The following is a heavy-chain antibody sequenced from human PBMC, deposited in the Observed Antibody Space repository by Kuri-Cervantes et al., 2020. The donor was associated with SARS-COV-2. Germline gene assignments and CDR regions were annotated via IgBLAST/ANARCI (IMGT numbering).Heavy chain of an antibody. Sequence: ESLKISCTVSGGSISSYYWSWIRQPPGKGLEWIGYIYYSGSTNYNPPLKSRVTISVDTSKNQFSLKLSSVTAADTAVYYCARVGGNWELPFDYWGQGTLVTVSS. V-gene: IGHV4-59*01. CDR1: GGSISSYY. J-gene: IGHJ4*02. CDR2: IYYSGST. D-gene: IGHD3-10*01. CDR3: ARVGGNWELPFDY.